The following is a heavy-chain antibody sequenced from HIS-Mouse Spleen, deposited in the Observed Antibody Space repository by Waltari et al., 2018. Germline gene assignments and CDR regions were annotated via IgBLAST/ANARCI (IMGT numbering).Heavy chain of an antibody. V-gene: IGHV2-5*01. Sequence: QITLKESGPTLVKPTQTLTLTCTFSGFSLSTSGVGLVWIRQPPGKALEWLALIYRNDDKRYSPTVKSRVTITKDTSKNQVVLTMTNMDPVDTATYYCAHRVETAMVRAAPYDYWGQGTLVTVSS. CDR1: GFSLSTSGVG. J-gene: IGHJ4*02. CDR2: IYRNDDK. CDR3: AHRVETAMVRAAPYDY. D-gene: IGHD5-18*01.